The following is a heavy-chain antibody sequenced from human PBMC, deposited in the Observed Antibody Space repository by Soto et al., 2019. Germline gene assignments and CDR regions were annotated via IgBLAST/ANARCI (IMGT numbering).Heavy chain of an antibody. J-gene: IGHJ3*02. D-gene: IGHD3-10*01. CDR2: IYSGGST. CDR3: ARDYYYGSGSYLSDAFDI. Sequence: EVQLVESGGGLVQPGGSLRLSCAASGFTVSSNYMSWVRQAPGKGLEWVSVIYSGGSTYYADSVKGRLPISRDNSKNPLYLQMHSLRAEDTAVYYCARDYYYGSGSYLSDAFDIWGQGTMVTVSS. V-gene: IGHV3-66*01. CDR1: GFTVSSNY.